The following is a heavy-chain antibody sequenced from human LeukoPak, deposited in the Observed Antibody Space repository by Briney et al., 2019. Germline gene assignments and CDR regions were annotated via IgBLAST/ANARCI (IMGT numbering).Heavy chain of an antibody. V-gene: IGHV3-21*01. Sequence: GGSLRLSCAASGFTFSSYSMNWVRQAPGKGLEWVSSISSSSSYIYYADSVKGRFTTSRDNAKNSLYLQMNSLRAEDTAVYYCARAGEDWYFDLWGRGTLVTVSS. CDR1: GFTFSSYS. CDR3: ARAGEDWYFDL. J-gene: IGHJ2*01. D-gene: IGHD4-17*01. CDR2: ISSSSSYI.